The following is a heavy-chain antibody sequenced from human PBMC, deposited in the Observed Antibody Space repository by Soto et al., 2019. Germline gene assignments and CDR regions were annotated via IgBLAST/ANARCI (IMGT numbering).Heavy chain of an antibody. Sequence: ESGGGLVKPGGSLRLSCAASGFTFSSYSMNWVRQAPGKGLEWVSSISSSSSYIYYADSVKGRFTISRDNAKNSLYLQMNSLRAEDTAVYYCAREGIAAAGMISYYYYGMDVWGQGTTVTVSS. J-gene: IGHJ6*02. CDR3: AREGIAAAGMISYYYYGMDV. V-gene: IGHV3-21*01. D-gene: IGHD6-13*01. CDR2: ISSSSSYI. CDR1: GFTFSSYS.